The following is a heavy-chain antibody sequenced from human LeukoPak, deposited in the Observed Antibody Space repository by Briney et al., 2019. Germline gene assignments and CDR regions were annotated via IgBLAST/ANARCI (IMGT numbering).Heavy chain of an antibody. CDR2: ISAYNGNT. J-gene: IGHJ6*03. CDR3: ARDTLREMATITSYYYYYMDV. Sequence: ASVKVSCKASGYTFTRYGISWVRQAPGQGLEWMGWISAYNGNTNYAQKLQGRVTMTTDTSTSTAYMELRSLRSDDTAVYYCARDTLREMATITSYYYYYMDVWGKGTTVTVSS. D-gene: IGHD5-24*01. CDR1: GYTFTRYG. V-gene: IGHV1-18*01.